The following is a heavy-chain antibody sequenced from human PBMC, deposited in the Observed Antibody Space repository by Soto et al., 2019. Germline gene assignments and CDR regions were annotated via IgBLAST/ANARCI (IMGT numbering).Heavy chain of an antibody. Sequence: SETLSLTCTVSGGSISSSSYYWGWIRQPQGKGLEWIGSIYYSGSTYYNPSLKSRVTISVDTSKNQFSLKLSSVTAADTAVYYCARRDCSSTSCYVHPDAFDIWGQGTMVTVSS. CDR2: IYYSGST. CDR3: ARRDCSSTSCYVHPDAFDI. CDR1: GGSISSSSYY. J-gene: IGHJ3*02. D-gene: IGHD2-2*01. V-gene: IGHV4-39*01.